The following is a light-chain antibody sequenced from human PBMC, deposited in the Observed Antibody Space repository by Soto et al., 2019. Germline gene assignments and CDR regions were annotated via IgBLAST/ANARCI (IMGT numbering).Light chain of an antibody. J-gene: IGKJ1*01. V-gene: IGKV1-5*01. CDR3: QQYNTSPWA. CDR2: DAS. Sequence: DLHLTQSPSTLSASVGETVTITCGASQIIVKWLAWYQQKPGKAPKLLIYDASTLQSGVPSRFSGSGSQTEFTLTITSLQPDDFAAYYCQQYNTSPWAFGQGTTVEVK. CDR1: QIIVKW.